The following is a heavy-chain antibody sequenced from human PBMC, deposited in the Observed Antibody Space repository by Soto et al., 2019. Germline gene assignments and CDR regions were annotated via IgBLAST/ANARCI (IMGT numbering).Heavy chain of an antibody. V-gene: IGHV1-3*01. CDR1: GYTFTSYA. CDR2: INAGNGNT. J-gene: IGHJ4*02. CDR3: ARDSAPSLHDFWSGYRKTYYFDY. D-gene: IGHD3-3*01. Sequence: ASVKVSCKASGYTFTSYAMNWVRQAPGQRLEWMGWINAGNGNTKYSQKFQGRVTITRDTSASTAYMELSSLRSEDTAVYYCARDSAPSLHDFWSGYRKTYYFDYWGQGTLVTVSS.